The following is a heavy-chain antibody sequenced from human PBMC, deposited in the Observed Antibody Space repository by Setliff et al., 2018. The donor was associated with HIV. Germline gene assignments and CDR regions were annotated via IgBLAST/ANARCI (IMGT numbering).Heavy chain of an antibody. D-gene: IGHD3-10*01. V-gene: IGHV3-23*01. CDR1: GFIFSDYF. CDR2: ISGGGGKT. Sequence: PGGSLRLSCAGSDSGDSGFIFSDYFMTWVRQAPGKGLEWVSAISGGGGKTDYADSVKGRFTISRDNSKNTLYLQMNSLRADDTAVYYCARVWFGNIEALPHWGQGTLVTVSS. J-gene: IGHJ4*02. CDR3: ARVWFGNIEALPH.